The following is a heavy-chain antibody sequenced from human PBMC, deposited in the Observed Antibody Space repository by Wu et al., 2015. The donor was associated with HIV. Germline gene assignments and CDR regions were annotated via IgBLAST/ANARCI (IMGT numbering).Heavy chain of an antibody. D-gene: IGHD3-3*01. CDR2: IIPIFGTT. V-gene: IGHV1-69*12. J-gene: IGHJ6*03. CDR1: GVTFSNYA. Sequence: QVLLMQSGAEVKKPGSSVKVSCKASGVTFSNYAINWVRQAPGQGFEWMGGIIPIFGTTNYAQQFQGRVTITADESTTTAYMELSSLRSDDTAVYYCARASQYYGFWSEPQGYYYMDVWGKGTTVTVSS. CDR3: ARASQYYGFWSEPQGYYYMDV.